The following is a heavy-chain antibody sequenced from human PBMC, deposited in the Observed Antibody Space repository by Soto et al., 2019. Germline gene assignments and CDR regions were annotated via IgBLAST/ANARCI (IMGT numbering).Heavy chain of an antibody. V-gene: IGHV4-59*12. CDR1: GASISSYY. CDR3: AREGDAFGAPFDY. J-gene: IGHJ4*02. D-gene: IGHD3-10*01. CDR2: IYYSGST. Sequence: PSETLSLTCTVSGASISSYYWSWIRQSPGKGLEWIGYIYYSGSTYYNPSLNSRFTISVDTSKNQFSLKLRSVTAADTAVYYCAREGDAFGAPFDYWGQGTLVTVSS.